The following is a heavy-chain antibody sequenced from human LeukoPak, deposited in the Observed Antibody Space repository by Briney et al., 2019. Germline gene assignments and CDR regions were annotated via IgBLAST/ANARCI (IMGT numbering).Heavy chain of an antibody. V-gene: IGHV3-53*01. CDR1: GFTVSSNS. CDR3: ARRKRHTIAAAGTTFDY. J-gene: IGHJ4*02. D-gene: IGHD6-13*01. Sequence: PGGSLRLSCTVSGFTVSSNSMSWVRQAPGKGLEWVSFIYSAGNTHYSDSVKGRFTISRDNAKNTLYLQMNSLRAEDTAVYYCARRKRHTIAAAGTTFDYWGQGTLVTVSS. CDR2: IYSAGNT.